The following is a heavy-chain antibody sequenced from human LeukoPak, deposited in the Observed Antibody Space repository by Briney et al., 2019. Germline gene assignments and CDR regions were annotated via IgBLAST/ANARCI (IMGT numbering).Heavy chain of an antibody. V-gene: IGHV1-69*04. Sequence: SVKVSCKASGYTFTGYYMHWVRQAPGQGLEWMGRIIPILGIANYAQKLQGRVTITADKSTSTAYMELSGLRSEDTAVYYCAREKFEVGGYNPFDYWGQGTLVTVSS. D-gene: IGHD5-24*01. CDR3: AREKFEVGGYNPFDY. CDR2: IIPILGIA. J-gene: IGHJ4*02. CDR1: GYTFTGYY.